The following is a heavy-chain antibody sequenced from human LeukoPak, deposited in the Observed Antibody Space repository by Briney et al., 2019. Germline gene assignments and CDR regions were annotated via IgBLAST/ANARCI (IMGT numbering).Heavy chain of an antibody. CDR3: ARDGIGRGVRNLDY. V-gene: IGHV4-39*07. J-gene: IGHJ4*02. CDR1: GGSISSSSYY. Sequence: PSETLSLTCTVSGGSISSSSYYWGWIRQPPGKGLEWIGSIYYSGSTYYNPSLKSRVTISVDTSKNQFSLKLSSVTAADTAVYYCARDGIGRGVRNLDYWGQGTLVTVSS. D-gene: IGHD2-15*01. CDR2: IYYSGST.